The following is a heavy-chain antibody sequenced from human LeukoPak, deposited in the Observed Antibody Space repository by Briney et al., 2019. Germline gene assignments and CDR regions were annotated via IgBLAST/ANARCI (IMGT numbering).Heavy chain of an antibody. D-gene: IGHD3-22*01. CDR3: AKDIGPVVVMAIDY. CDR2: ISWNSGSI. Sequence: PGGSLRLSCAASGFTFDDYAMHWVRQAPGKDLEWVSGISWNSGSIGYADSVKGRFTISRDNAKNSLYLQMNSLRAEDMALYYCAKDIGPVVVMAIDYWGQGTLVTVSS. V-gene: IGHV3-9*03. CDR1: GFTFDDYA. J-gene: IGHJ4*02.